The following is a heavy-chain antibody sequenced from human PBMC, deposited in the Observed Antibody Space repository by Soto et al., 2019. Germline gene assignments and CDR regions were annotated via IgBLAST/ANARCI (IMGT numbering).Heavy chain of an antibody. V-gene: IGHV3-33*01. CDR1: GFTFSIYG. J-gene: IGHJ6*02. D-gene: IGHD4-17*01. CDR2: IWYDGSNK. CDR3: ARDMPNRGPYGDFAYGMDV. Sequence: PGGSLRLSCAASGFTFSIYGMHWVCQAPGKGLEWVAVIWYDGSNKYYADSVKGRFTISRDNSKNTLYLQMNSLRAEDTAVYYCARDMPNRGPYGDFAYGMDVWGQGTTVTVSS.